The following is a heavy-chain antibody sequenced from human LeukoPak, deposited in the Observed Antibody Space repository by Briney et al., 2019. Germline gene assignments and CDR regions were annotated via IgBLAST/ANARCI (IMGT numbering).Heavy chain of an antibody. Sequence: SETLSLTCAVYGGSFSGYYWSWIRQPPGKGLEWIGEINHSGNTNYNPSLKSRVTISVDTSKNQLSLKLSSVTAADTAVYYCASASYWYFDLWGRGTLVTVSS. V-gene: IGHV4-34*01. CDR1: GGSFSGYY. CDR3: ASASYWYFDL. CDR2: INHSGNT. J-gene: IGHJ2*01.